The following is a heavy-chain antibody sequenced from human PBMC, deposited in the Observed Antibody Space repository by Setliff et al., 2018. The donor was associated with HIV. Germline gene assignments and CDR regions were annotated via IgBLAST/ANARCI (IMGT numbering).Heavy chain of an antibody. CDR3: ARVDWGRFDY. CDR1: GYTLTELS. CDR2: FDPEDAET. V-gene: IGHV1-24*01. D-gene: IGHD3-16*01. J-gene: IGHJ4*02. Sequence: ASVKVSCKVSGYTLTELSMLWVRQAPGKGLEWMGGFDPEDAETIYAQRFQGRVTMTEDTSTDTAYMELSSLSSEDTAKYYCARVDWGRFDYWGQGALVTVSS.